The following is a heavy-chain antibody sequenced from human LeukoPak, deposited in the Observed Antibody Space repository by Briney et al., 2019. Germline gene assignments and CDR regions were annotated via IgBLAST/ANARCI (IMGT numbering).Heavy chain of an antibody. Sequence: PGGSLRLSCAASGFTFRNHGMNWVRQAPGKGLEWVSYISSSSSTIYYADSVKGRFTISRDNAKNSLYLQMNSLRAEDTAVYYCARDRQAAAKGAPYYFDYWGQGTLVTVSS. J-gene: IGHJ4*02. CDR2: ISSSSSTI. D-gene: IGHD2-2*01. V-gene: IGHV3-48*01. CDR1: GFTFRNHG. CDR3: ARDRQAAAKGAPYYFDY.